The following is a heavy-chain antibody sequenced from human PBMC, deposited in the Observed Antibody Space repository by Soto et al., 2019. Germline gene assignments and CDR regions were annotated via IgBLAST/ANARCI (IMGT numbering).Heavy chain of an antibody. V-gene: IGHV1-69*01. CDR3: ASVRDYYDSSGYYY. CDR1: GDTFNIYA. D-gene: IGHD3-22*01. Sequence: GXSVELAYKASGDTFNIYAITLLLQAPGQGLEWMGGIIPIFGTANYAQKFQGRVTITADESTSTAYMELSSLRSEDTAVYYCASVRDYYDSSGYYYWGQGTLVTVSS. CDR2: IIPIFGTA. J-gene: IGHJ4*02.